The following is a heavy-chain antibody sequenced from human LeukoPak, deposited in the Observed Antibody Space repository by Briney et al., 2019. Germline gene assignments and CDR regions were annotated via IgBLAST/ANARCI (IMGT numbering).Heavy chain of an antibody. J-gene: IGHJ4*02. D-gene: IGHD3-10*01. CDR2: IRSKANSYAT. CDR1: GFTFSGSA. CDR3: TSRYYYGSGSFDY. V-gene: IGHV3-73*01. Sequence: GGSLRLSCAASGFTFSGSAMHWVRQASGKGLEWVGRIRSKANSYATAYAASVKGRFTISRDDSKNTACLQMNSLKTEDTAVYYCTSRYYYGSGSFDYWGQGTLVTVSS.